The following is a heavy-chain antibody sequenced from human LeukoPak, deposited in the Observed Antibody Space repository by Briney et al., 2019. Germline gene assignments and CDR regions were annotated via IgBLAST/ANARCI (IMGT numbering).Heavy chain of an antibody. CDR2: IYTSGNT. D-gene: IGHD6-13*01. J-gene: IGHJ5*01. Sequence: SETLSLTCTVSGGSISSYYWSWIRQPPGKGLEWIGYIYTSGNTNYNPSLKSRVTISVDTSKNQFSLKLSSVTAADTAVYYCARQAEAWGIAAAGKGWFDPWGQGTTVTVSS. V-gene: IGHV4-4*09. CDR3: ARQAEAWGIAAAGKGWFDP. CDR1: GGSISSYY.